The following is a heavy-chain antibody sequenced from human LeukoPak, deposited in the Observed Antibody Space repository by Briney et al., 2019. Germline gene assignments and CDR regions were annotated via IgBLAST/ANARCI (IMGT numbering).Heavy chain of an antibody. Sequence: PGDPVTLLCAVCGLTLDVYHMRGLPHAREEAVVCVFYIYWYDDSTKYALSEKGRLTIHRDNAHNSLYLEINRLRVEDTAFYYCARVPEGGQYGEFSPWGQGTLVTVSS. D-gene: IGHD3-10*01. CDR1: GLTLDVYH. CDR2: IYWYDDST. J-gene: IGHJ5*02. CDR3: ARVPEGGQYGEFSP. V-gene: IGHV3-20*04.